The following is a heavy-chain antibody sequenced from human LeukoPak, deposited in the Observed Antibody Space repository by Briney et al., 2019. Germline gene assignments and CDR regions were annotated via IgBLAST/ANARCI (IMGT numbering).Heavy chain of an antibody. V-gene: IGHV3-23*01. D-gene: IGHD3-10*01. CDR3: ARDSGLRWFRENYYYMDV. CDR2: ITGSGGST. Sequence: GGTLRLSCAASGFTFSSYGMTWVRQAPGKGLEWVSVITGSGGSTYYADSVKGRFTISRDNSKNTLYLQMGSLRGEDTAVYYCARDSGLRWFRENYYYMDVWGKGTTVTISS. J-gene: IGHJ6*03. CDR1: GFTFSSYG.